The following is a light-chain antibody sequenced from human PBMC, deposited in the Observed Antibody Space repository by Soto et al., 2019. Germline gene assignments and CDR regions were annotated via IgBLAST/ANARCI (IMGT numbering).Light chain of an antibody. J-gene: IGKJ1*01. CDR2: GAS. CDR1: NSGNSSA. V-gene: IGKV3-20*01. Sequence: IGLTQSPGTLSLSPGQRATLSYRASNSGNSSAFAYNQERPGQAPRLLIYGASSRATGIPDRFSGSGSGTDFTLTISRLEPEDFAVYYCQQYGSSPKTFGQGTKVEIK. CDR3: QQYGSSPKT.